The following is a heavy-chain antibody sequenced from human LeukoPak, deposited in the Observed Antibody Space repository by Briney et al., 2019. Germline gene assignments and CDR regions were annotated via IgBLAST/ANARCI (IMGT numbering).Heavy chain of an antibody. V-gene: IGHV3-30-3*01. D-gene: IGHD2-8*01. CDR3: AKDPTYGY. CDR1: GFTFNSYS. J-gene: IGHJ4*02. CDR2: ISDDETYK. Sequence: GRSLRLSCAASGFTFNSYSMHWVRQAPGKGLEWVTAISDDETYKFYADSVKGRFTISRDNSKNTLYPQMNSLRAEDTAVYYCAKDPTYGYWGQGTLVTVSS.